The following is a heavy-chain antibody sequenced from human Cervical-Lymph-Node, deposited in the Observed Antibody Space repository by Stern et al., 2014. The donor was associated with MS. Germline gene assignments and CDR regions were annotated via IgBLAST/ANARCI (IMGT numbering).Heavy chain of an antibody. CDR2: INGDGAVS. Sequence: EVQLGESGGGIVQPGGSLMLSCVASGFNFRTYWMHWVRQGPGKGLEWVSRINGDGAVSTYADSARGRFPISRNNANNTMSLQLDNLRVEDTAIYYCASAYRASWGQGTLVTVST. V-gene: IGHV3-74*02. CDR1: GFNFRTYW. J-gene: IGHJ4*02. D-gene: IGHD1-1*01. CDR3: ASAYRAS.